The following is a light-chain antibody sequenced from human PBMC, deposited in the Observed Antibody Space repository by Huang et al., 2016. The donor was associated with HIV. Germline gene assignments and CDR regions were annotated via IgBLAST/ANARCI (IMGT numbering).Light chain of an antibody. CDR2: AAS. J-gene: IGKJ2*01. CDR1: QSITSY. Sequence: DIQMTQSPSSLSASVGDRVTITCRASQSITSYLNWYQHKPGKAPKLLIYAASSLQSGVPLRFSGSGSETDFTLTISSLQPEDFATYYCQQSHSTPYTFGQGTKLQIK. V-gene: IGKV1-39*01. CDR3: QQSHSTPYT.